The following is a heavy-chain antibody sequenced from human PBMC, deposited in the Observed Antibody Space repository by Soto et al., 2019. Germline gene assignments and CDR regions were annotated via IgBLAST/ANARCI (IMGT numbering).Heavy chain of an antibody. D-gene: IGHD5-12*01. J-gene: IGHJ1*01. CDR1: WGTFISVG. V-gene: IGHV1-69*13. Sequence: SGKVWCKASWGTFISVGISWVLQAPGQGLEWMGGIIPVFGRPNYAQRFRGRLTITADESTNTCYMELIDLESEDTAVYYCAREGSGYNFWGQGTQVTVSS. CDR3: AREGSGYNF. CDR2: IIPVFGRP.